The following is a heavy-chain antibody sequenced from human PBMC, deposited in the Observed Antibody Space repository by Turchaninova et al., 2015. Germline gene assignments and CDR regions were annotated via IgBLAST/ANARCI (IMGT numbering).Heavy chain of an antibody. J-gene: IGHJ4*02. CDR3: ARTDGLGGSAQDY. CDR1: GGTCSRYA. Sequence: QVQLVQSGAGVEGGGGAGRGAGKAWGGTCSRYAISWGRKDPGQGLEWMGRIIPILGIANYAQKFQGRVTITADKSTSTAYMELSSLRSEDTAVYYCARTDGLGGSAQDYWGQGTLVTVSS. D-gene: IGHD2-15*01. CDR2: IIPILGIA. V-gene: IGHV1-69*04.